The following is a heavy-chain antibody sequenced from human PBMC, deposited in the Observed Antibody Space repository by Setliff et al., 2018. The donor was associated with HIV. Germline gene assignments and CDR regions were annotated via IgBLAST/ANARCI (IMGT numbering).Heavy chain of an antibody. CDR3: ARAIYSGYYYREFDY. J-gene: IGHJ4*02. D-gene: IGHD5-12*01. CDR1: GYTFTGYF. CDR2: INPNSGDT. V-gene: IGHV1-2*06. Sequence: ASVKVSCKASGYTFTGYFIYWVRQAPGQGLEWVGRINPNSGDTNFAQKFQGRITMTRDTSISTAYLELNRLRSDDTAVYYCARAIYSGYYYREFDYWGQGTLVTVSS.